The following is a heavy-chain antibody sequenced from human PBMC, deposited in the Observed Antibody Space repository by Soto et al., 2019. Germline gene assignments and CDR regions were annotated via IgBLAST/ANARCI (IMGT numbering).Heavy chain of an antibody. CDR1: GCTGMQYA. CDR2: INPASGNT. Sequence: AAVKVSCKACGCTGMQYAIHWVRQAPGQRPEWMGLINPASGNTQYSQNFQGRVTITRDTSASTAYMELSSLRSEDTAVYFCSRTGYSTGLYFYFDYWGQGTLVTVSS. CDR3: SRTGYSTGLYFYFDY. V-gene: IGHV1-3*01. D-gene: IGHD6-19*01. J-gene: IGHJ4*02.